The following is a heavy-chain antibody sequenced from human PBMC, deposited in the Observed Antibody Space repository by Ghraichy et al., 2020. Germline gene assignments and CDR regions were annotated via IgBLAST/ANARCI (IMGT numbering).Heavy chain of an antibody. Sequence: GGSLRLSCAASGFTFSSYWMHWVRQAPGKGLVWVSRINNDGSSASYADFVKGRFTISRDNAKSTLYLQMNSLRAEDTAVYYCTVPVGTDAFDIWGQGTMVTVSS. J-gene: IGHJ3*02. V-gene: IGHV3-74*01. CDR2: INNDGSSA. CDR3: TVPVGTDAFDI. CDR1: GFTFSSYW. D-gene: IGHD1-1*01.